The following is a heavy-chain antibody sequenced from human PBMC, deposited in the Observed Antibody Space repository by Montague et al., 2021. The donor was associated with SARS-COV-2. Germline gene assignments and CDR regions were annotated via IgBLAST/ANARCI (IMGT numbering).Heavy chain of an antibody. D-gene: IGHD2-2*02. V-gene: IGHV4-34*01. CDR3: ARLGDGVVPAPILGVGPFYSYYYMDV. J-gene: IGHJ6*03. Sequence: SETLSLTCAVSGGSFSGFYWSWVRQSPGEGLEWIGEINQSGSINYNPSLKSRVTILVDTSKNQFSLKVTSMTAADTAIYYCARLGDGVVPAPILGVGPFYSYYYMDVWGKGTPVTVSS. CDR1: GGSFSGFY. CDR2: INQSGSI.